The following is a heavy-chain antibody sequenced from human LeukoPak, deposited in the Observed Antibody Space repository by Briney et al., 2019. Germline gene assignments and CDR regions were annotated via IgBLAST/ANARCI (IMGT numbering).Heavy chain of an antibody. V-gene: IGHV1-24*01. CDR2: FDPEDGET. CDR3: ATSYGDYAAPDY. D-gene: IGHD4-17*01. CDR1: GYTFTSYY. J-gene: IGHJ4*02. Sequence: ASVKVSCKASGYTFTSYYMHWVRQAPGKGLEWMGGFDPEDGETIYAQKFQGRVTMTEDTSTDTAYMELSSLRSEDTAVYYCATSYGDYAAPDYWGQGTLVTVSS.